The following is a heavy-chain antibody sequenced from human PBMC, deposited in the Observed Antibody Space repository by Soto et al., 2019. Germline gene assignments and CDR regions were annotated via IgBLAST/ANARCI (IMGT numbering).Heavy chain of an antibody. V-gene: IGHV4-31*03. CDR3: ARYTVTTTYYFDY. CDR2: IYYSGST. J-gene: IGHJ4*02. Sequence: QVHLQESGPGLVKPSQTLSLTCTVSGGSISSGAYYWSWIRHHPGKGLEWIGYIYYSGSTYYNPSLKSRIAISPDRXKNQFSLKLSSVTAADTAVYYCARYTVTTTYYFDYWGQGTLVTVSS. D-gene: IGHD4-17*01. CDR1: GGSISSGAYY.